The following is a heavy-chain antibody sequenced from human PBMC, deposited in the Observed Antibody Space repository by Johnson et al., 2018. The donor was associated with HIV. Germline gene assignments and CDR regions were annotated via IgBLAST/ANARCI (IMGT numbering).Heavy chain of an antibody. CDR2: ISGGST. D-gene: IGHD6-19*01. Sequence: VQLVESRGVLVQPGGSLRLSCAASGFTVSSNEMSLVRQAPGKGLEWVSSISGGSTYYADSRKGRFTISRDNSKNTLYLQMNSLRAEDTAVYYCAREPGLVAAFDIWGQGTMVTVSS. CDR3: AREPGLVAAFDI. J-gene: IGHJ3*02. CDR1: GFTVSSNE. V-gene: IGHV3-38-3*01.